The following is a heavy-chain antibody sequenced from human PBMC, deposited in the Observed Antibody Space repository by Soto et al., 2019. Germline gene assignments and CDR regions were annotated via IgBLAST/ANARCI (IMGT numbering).Heavy chain of an antibody. CDR3: AKERSSGWSFDD. D-gene: IGHD6-19*01. V-gene: IGHV3-23*01. CDR2: ISGSGDST. Sequence: PGGSLRLSCAASGFTFSTYAMNWVRQAPGKGLEWVSGISGSGDSTYYADSVKGRFTVSRDNSKNTLYLQMNSLRAEDTAVFYCAKERSSGWSFDDRGQGTLVTVSS. CDR1: GFTFSTYA. J-gene: IGHJ4*02.